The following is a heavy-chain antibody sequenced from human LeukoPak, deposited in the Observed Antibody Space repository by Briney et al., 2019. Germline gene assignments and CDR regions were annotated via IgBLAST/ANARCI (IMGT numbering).Heavy chain of an antibody. Sequence: ASVKVSCKASGYTFTSYYMHWVRQAPGQGLEWMGIINPSGGSTSYAQKFQGRVTMTRDMSTSTVYMELSSLRSEDTAVYYRARDRGNYGSGSYTPKNWFDPWGQGTLVTVSS. CDR1: GYTFTSYY. CDR2: INPSGGST. D-gene: IGHD3-10*01. J-gene: IGHJ5*02. CDR3: ARDRGNYGSGSYTPKNWFDP. V-gene: IGHV1-46*01.